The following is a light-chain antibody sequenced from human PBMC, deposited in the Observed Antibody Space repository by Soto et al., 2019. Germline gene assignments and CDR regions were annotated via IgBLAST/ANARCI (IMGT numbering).Light chain of an antibody. CDR2: GSS. J-gene: IGKJ2*01. CDR1: QSVSNNY. CDR3: HQYGSSPPYT. V-gene: IGKV3-20*01. Sequence: EVVLTQSPGTLSLSPGERATLSCRASQSVSNNYFAWYQQKPGQAPRLLIFGSSDRATGIPDRFSGSGSGRDFTLTIIRLEPEDFAVYYCHQYGSSPPYTFGHGTKLEIK.